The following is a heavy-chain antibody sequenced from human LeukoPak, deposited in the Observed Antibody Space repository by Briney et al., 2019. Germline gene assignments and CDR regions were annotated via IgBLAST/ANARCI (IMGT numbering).Heavy chain of an antibody. V-gene: IGHV4-59*01. D-gene: IGHD3-16*01. CDR2: IYDSGST. CDR1: GGSISSYY. CDR3: ARDLDRWGTSLNFDY. Sequence: PSETLSLTCTVSGGSISSYYWSWIRQPPGKGLEWIGYIYDSGSTNYNPSLKSRVTISVDTSKNQFSLKLSSVTAADTAVYYCARDLDRWGTSLNFDYWGQGTLVTVSS. J-gene: IGHJ4*02.